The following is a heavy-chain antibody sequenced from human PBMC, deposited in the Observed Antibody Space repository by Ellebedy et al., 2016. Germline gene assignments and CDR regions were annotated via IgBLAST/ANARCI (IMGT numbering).Heavy chain of an antibody. D-gene: IGHD1-26*01. Sequence: GESLKISCAASGFTFGSSSMSWVRQAPGKGLEWVSGITGGGENTYYADSVKGRFTISRDNAKNSLYLQMNSLTAEDTAVYYCATGYSGTYYEGRGYWGQGTLVTVSS. CDR1: GFTFGSSS. J-gene: IGHJ4*02. CDR3: ATGYSGTYYEGRGY. CDR2: ITGGGENT. V-gene: IGHV3-23*01.